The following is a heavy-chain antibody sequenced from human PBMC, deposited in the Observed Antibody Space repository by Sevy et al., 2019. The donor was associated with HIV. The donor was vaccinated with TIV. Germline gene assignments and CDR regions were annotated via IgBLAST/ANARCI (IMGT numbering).Heavy chain of an antibody. CDR1: GFTFNTYS. V-gene: IGHV3-48*02. Sequence: GGSLRLSCAASGFTFNTYSLIWVRQTPGKGLEWLSFIGTAAGVTYYAASVKGRFTTSRDNAKNSLYLQMNSLRDEDTAVYYCARCPGHYSIDYWGQGTLVTVSS. D-gene: IGHD2-21*01. CDR2: IGTAAGVT. J-gene: IGHJ4*02. CDR3: ARCPGHYSIDY.